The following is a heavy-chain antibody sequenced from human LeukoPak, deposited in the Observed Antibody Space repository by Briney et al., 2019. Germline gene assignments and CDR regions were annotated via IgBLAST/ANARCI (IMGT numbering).Heavy chain of an antibody. V-gene: IGHV1-2*02. CDR1: GYTFTGYY. Sequence: GASVKVSCKASGYTFTGYYMHWVRQAPGQGLEWMGWINPNSGGTNYAQKFQGRVTMTRDTSISTAYMDLSRLSSDDTAVYYCARSYYYDSSGYYGGSDYWGQGTLVTVSS. D-gene: IGHD3-22*01. CDR3: ARSYYYDSSGYYGGSDY. J-gene: IGHJ4*02. CDR2: INPNSGGT.